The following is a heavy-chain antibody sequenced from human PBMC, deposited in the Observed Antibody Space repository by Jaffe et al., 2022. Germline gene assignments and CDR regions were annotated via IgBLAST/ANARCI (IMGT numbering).Heavy chain of an antibody. CDR1: GFTFTAHG. Sequence: QVQLVQSGAEVKKPGASVKVSCKASGFTFTAHGFSWVRLAPGQGLEWMGWISAFNGNTNYAQKFQGRVTMTTDTSTSTVYMELRSLRSDDTAVYYCARDGLSDSAGLVYWGQGTLVTVSS. CDR2: ISAFNGNT. CDR3: ARDGLSDSAGLVY. J-gene: IGHJ4*02. V-gene: IGHV1-18*01. D-gene: IGHD3-10*01.